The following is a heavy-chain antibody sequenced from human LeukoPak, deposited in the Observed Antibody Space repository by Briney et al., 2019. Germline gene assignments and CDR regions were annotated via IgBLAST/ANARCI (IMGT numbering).Heavy chain of an antibody. CDR3: ASSGYGSGSYTSY. CDR2: INHSGST. CDR1: GGSFSGYY. J-gene: IGHJ4*02. V-gene: IGHV4-34*01. D-gene: IGHD3-10*01. Sequence: SETLSLTCAVYGGSFSGYYWSWIRQPPGKGPEWIGEINHSGSTNYNPSLKSRVTISVDTSKNQFSLKLSSVTAADTAVYYCASSGYGSGSYTSYWGQGTLVTVSS.